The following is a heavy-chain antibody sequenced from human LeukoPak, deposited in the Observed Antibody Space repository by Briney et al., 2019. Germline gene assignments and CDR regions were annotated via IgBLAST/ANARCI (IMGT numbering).Heavy chain of an antibody. Sequence: GASVKVSCKASGYTFTSYYMHWVRQAPGQGLEWMGIINPSGGSTSYAQKFQGRVTMTRDTSTSTVYMELSSLRSEDTAVYYCARVAVAGILNAEYFQHWGQGTLVTVSS. V-gene: IGHV1-46*01. J-gene: IGHJ1*01. CDR3: ARVAVAGILNAEYFQH. CDR1: GYTFTSYY. D-gene: IGHD6-19*01. CDR2: INPSGGST.